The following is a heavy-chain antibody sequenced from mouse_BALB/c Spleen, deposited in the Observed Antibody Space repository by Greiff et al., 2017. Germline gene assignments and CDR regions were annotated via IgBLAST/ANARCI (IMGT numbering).Heavy chain of an antibody. CDR1: GFTFSSFG. Sequence: DVHLVESGGGLVQPGGSRKLSCAASGFTFSSFGMHWVRQAPEKGLEWVAYISSGSSTIYYADTVKGRFTISRDNPKNTLFLQMTSLRSEDTAMYYCAREKTGVFDYWGQGTTLTVSS. J-gene: IGHJ2*01. V-gene: IGHV5-17*02. CDR2: ISSGSSTI. CDR3: AREKTGVFDY. D-gene: IGHD4-1*01.